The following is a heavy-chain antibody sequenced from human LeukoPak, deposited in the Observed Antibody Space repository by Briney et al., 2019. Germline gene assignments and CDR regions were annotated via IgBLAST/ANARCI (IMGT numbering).Heavy chain of an antibody. J-gene: IGHJ4*02. D-gene: IGHD2/OR15-2a*01. V-gene: IGHV4-61*02. CDR2: IYASGST. CDR3: ARDFYGDDGHHPFDY. CDR1: GGSISSGSYY. Sequence: PSQTLSLTCTVSGGSISSGSYYWSWIRQPAGKGLEWIGRIYASGSTNYNPSLKSRVTISMDKSKNHFSLNLKSVTAADTGFYHCARDFYGDDGHHPFDYWGQGIQVTVSS.